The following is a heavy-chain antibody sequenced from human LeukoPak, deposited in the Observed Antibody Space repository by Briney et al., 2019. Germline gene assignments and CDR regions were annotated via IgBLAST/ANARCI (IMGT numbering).Heavy chain of an antibody. Sequence: ETLSLTCTVSGGSISSNNYYWGWIRQPPGKGLEWVSGISGSGGSTYYADSVKGRFIISRDNSKNMLYLQMNSLRAEDTAVYYCHCSGGNCYKPWGQGTLVTVSS. CDR2: ISGSGGST. CDR3: HCSGGNCYKP. J-gene: IGHJ5*02. CDR1: GGSISSNNYY. V-gene: IGHV3-23*01. D-gene: IGHD2-15*01.